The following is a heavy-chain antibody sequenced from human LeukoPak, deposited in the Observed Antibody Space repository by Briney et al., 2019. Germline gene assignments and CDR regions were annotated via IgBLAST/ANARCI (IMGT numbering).Heavy chain of an antibody. J-gene: IGHJ6*02. CDR1: GFTFSSYG. CDR2: ITYDGSNK. Sequence: GGSLRLSCAASGFTFSSYGMLWVRQAPGKGLEWVAVITYDGSNKYYADSVKGRFTISRDNSKNTLYLQMNSLRAEDTAVYYCAKESRYYDFWSGYYGDYYYGMDVWGQGTTVTVSS. D-gene: IGHD3-3*01. V-gene: IGHV3-30*18. CDR3: AKESRYYDFWSGYYGDYYYGMDV.